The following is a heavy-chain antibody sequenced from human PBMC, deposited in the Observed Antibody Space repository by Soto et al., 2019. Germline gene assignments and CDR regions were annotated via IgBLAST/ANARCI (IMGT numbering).Heavy chain of an antibody. CDR3: ALDVKGGRSSSWFDP. D-gene: IGHD6-13*01. V-gene: IGHV3-48*03. Sequence: GGSLRLSCAGSGFTFGSYEMNWVRHAPGKGLEWVSYISRSGDVIYYADSVKGRFTVSRDNAKNSLYLQMNSLRAEDTAFYCCALDVKGGRSSSWFDPWGQGTLVTVSS. CDR1: GFTFGSYE. CDR2: ISRSGDVI. J-gene: IGHJ5*02.